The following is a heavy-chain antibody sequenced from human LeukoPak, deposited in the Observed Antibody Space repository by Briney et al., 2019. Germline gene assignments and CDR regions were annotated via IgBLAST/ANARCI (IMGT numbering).Heavy chain of an antibody. CDR3: ARDKSSSGWANWFDP. CDR2: IIPIFGTA. J-gene: IGHJ5*02. CDR1: GGTFSSYA. Sequence: SVKVSCKASGGTFSSYAISWVRQAPGQGLAWMGGIIPIFGTANYAQKFQGRVTITTDESTSTAYMELSSLRSEDTAVYYCARDKSSSGWANWFDPWGQGTLVTVSS. V-gene: IGHV1-69*05. D-gene: IGHD6-19*01.